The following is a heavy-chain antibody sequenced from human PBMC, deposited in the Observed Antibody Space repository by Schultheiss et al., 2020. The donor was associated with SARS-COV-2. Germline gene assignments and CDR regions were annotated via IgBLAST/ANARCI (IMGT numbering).Heavy chain of an antibody. CDR3: ARDGPAASYGMDV. D-gene: IGHD2-2*01. Sequence: GGSLRLSCAASGLSVSNNYMTWVRQAPGKGLEWVSVIYSGGNTHYADSVRGRFIISRDNSKNTLYLQMTSLRVEDTAMYYCARDGPAASYGMDVWGQGTTVTVSS. J-gene: IGHJ6*02. CDR1: GLSVSNNY. CDR2: IYSGGNT. V-gene: IGHV3-66*01.